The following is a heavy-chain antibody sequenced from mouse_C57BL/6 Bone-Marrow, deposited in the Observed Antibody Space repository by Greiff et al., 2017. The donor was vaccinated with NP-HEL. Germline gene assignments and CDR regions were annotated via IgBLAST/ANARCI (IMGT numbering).Heavy chain of an antibody. D-gene: IGHD4-1*01. J-gene: IGHJ4*01. V-gene: IGHV1-15*01. CDR3: TSNLGNYAMDY. Sequence: QVQLKQSGAELVRPGASVTLSCKASGYTFTDYEMHWVKQTPVHGLGWIGAIDPETGGTAYNQTFKGKAILTADKSYSTASMELRSLTSEDSAVYYCTSNLGNYAMDYWCQGTSVTVSA. CDR1: GYTFTDYE. CDR2: IDPETGGT.